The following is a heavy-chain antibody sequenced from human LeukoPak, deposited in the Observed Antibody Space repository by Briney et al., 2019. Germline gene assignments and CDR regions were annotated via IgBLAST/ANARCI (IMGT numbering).Heavy chain of an antibody. CDR2: IKQDGSEK. CDR3: ARRGGYGDYRTPFDY. J-gene: IGHJ4*02. D-gene: IGHD4-17*01. V-gene: IGHV3-7*01. CDR1: GFTFSDYW. Sequence: GGSLRLSCAASGFTFSDYWMSWVRQAPGKGLEWVANIKQDGSEKYYVDSVKGRFTISRDNAKNSLYLQMNSLRAEDTAVYYRARRGGYGDYRTPFDYWGQGTLVTVSS.